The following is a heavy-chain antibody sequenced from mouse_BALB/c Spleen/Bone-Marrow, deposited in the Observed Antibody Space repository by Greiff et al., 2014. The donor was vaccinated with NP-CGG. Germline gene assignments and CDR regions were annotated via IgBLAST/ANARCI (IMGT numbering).Heavy chain of an antibody. D-gene: IGHD1-1*01. CDR3: ARYGRRFYAMDY. Sequence: VQLQQSGAELVKPGASVKLPCTASGFNIKDTYMHWVKQRPEQGLEWIGRIDPANGNTKYDPKFQGKATITADTSSNTAYLQLSGLTSEDTAVYYCARYGRRFYAMDYWGQGTSVTVSS. J-gene: IGHJ4*01. V-gene: IGHV14-3*02. CDR1: GFNIKDTY. CDR2: IDPANGNT.